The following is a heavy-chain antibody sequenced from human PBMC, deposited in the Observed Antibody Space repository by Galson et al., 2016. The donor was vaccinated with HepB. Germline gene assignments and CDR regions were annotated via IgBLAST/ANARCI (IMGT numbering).Heavy chain of an antibody. CDR2: IYDSGYT. CDR1: GGSINNYY. D-gene: IGHD6-6*01. V-gene: IGHV4-59*01. Sequence: DTLSLTCTVSGGSINNYYWSWIRQPPGKGLEWIGYIYDSGYTNYNPSLKSRVTISVDTSKNQFSLKLSSVTAADTAVYYCAGSDYSSSFVDYWGQGTLVTVSS. CDR3: AGSDYSSSFVDY. J-gene: IGHJ4*02.